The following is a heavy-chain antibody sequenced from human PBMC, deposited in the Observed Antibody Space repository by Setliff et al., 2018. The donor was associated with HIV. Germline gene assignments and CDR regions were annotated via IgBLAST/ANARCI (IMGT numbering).Heavy chain of an antibody. V-gene: IGHV3-43*01. CDR1: GFTFEHYT. Sequence: GGSLSLSCAASGFTFEHYTMHWVRQVPGKGLEWVSLIRWDGGSTYYADSVKGRFTISRDTSKNSLYLQMNSLRTDDSALYYCVRNGAWFGGYYYYGMDVWGQGTTVTVS. D-gene: IGHD3-10*01. CDR2: IRWDGGST. J-gene: IGHJ6*02. CDR3: VRNGAWFGGYYYYGMDV.